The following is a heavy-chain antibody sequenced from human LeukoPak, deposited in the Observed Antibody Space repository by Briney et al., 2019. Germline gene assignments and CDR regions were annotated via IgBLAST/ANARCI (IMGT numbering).Heavy chain of an antibody. D-gene: IGHD3-9*01. CDR2: ISYDGSSK. Sequence: GRSQRLSCAASGFTFSSYAMHWVRQAPDKGLEWVAVISYDGSSKYYADSVKGRFTISRDNSKNTLYLQMNSLRAEDTAVYYCAREQSVLRYFDWLYGMDVWGQGTTVTVSS. CDR1: GFTFSSYA. CDR3: AREQSVLRYFDWLYGMDV. J-gene: IGHJ6*02. V-gene: IGHV3-30*04.